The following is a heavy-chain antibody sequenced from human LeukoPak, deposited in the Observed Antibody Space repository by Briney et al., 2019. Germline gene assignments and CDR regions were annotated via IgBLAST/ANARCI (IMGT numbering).Heavy chain of an antibody. V-gene: IGHV1-46*01. CDR3: ALWQWGLDY. J-gene: IGHJ4*02. Sequence: GASVKVSCKASGYTFTSYYMHWVRQAPAQGHEWMGIINPSGGSTSYAQKFQGRVTMSRDTSTSTVYMELSRLRSEDTAVYYCALWQWGLDYWGQGTLVTVSS. CDR2: INPSGGST. CDR1: GYTFTSYY. D-gene: IGHD6-19*01.